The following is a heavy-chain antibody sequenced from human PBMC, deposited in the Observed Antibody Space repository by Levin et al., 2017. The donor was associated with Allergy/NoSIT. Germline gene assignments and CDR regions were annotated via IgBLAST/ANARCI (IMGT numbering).Heavy chain of an antibody. Sequence: ASVKVSCKASGYTFTSYGISWVRQAPGQGLEWMGWISAYNGNTNYAQKLQGRVTMTTDTSTSTPYMELRSLRSDDTAVYYCAREGVVVGAGTWFDPWGQGTLVTVSS. V-gene: IGHV1-18*01. D-gene: IGHD2-15*01. J-gene: IGHJ5*02. CDR1: GYTFTSYG. CDR2: ISAYNGNT. CDR3: AREGVVVGAGTWFDP.